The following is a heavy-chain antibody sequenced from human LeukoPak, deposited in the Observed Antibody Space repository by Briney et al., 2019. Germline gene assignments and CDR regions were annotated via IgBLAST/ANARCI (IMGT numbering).Heavy chain of an antibody. CDR2: INPIGGST. D-gene: IGHD3-10*01. V-gene: IGHV1-46*01. CDR3: ARDSFYCASGSYYNGNQFDY. CDR1: RYTLTHHK. J-gene: IGHJ4*02. Sequence: ASVKVSCVESRYTLTHHKMHVVGQAPGQGLGWMGIINPIGGSTSYAQKFQGRVTMTRDTSTSTVYMELSSLRSQHTAVYYCARDSFYCASGSYYNGNQFDYWGQGTLVTVSS.